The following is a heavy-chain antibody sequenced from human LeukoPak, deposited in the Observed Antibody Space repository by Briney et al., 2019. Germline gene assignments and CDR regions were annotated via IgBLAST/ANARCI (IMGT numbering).Heavy chain of an antibody. D-gene: IGHD3-10*01. CDR3: ASTHGSPYYYFDY. V-gene: IGHV1-8*01. Sequence: ASVKVSCKASGYTFTSYDINWVRQATGQGLEWMGWMNPNSGNTCYAQKFQGRVTMTRNTSISTAYMELSSMRSEDTAVYYCASTHGSPYYYFDYWGQGTLVTVSS. J-gene: IGHJ4*02. CDR1: GYTFTSYD. CDR2: MNPNSGNT.